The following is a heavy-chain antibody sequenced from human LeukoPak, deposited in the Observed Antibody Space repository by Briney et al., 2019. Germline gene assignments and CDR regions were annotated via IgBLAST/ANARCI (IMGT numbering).Heavy chain of an antibody. V-gene: IGHV3-30*04. CDR3: ARGVRIAVAGNIDY. CDR1: GFTFSSYA. D-gene: IGHD6-19*01. CDR2: ISYDGSNK. J-gene: IGHJ4*02. Sequence: SGGSLRLSCAASGFTFSSYAMHWVRQAPGKGLEWVAVISYDGSNKYYADSVKGRFTISRDNSKSTLYLQMNSLRAEDTAVYYCARGVRIAVAGNIDYWGQGTLVTVSS.